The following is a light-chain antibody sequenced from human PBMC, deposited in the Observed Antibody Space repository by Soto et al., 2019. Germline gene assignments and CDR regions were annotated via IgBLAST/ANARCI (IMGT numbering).Light chain of an antibody. J-gene: IGLJ1*01. CDR1: SSDVGAYNY. CDR2: DVT. CDR3: CSYAGTYTLYV. V-gene: IGLV2-11*01. Sequence: QSALTQPRSVSGSPGQSVTISCTGTSSDVGAYNYVSWYQQHPGKAPKLMIYDVTKRPSGVPDRFSGSKSGNTASLTISGLQGEDGADYYCCSYAGTYTLYVFGTGTKVTVL.